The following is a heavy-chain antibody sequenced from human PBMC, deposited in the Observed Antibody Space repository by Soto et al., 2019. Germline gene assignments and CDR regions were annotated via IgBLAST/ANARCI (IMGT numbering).Heavy chain of an antibody. CDR3: ASDPFYYASYY. D-gene: IGHD3-10*01. CDR1: GFTFSDHY. Sequence: QVQLVESGGGLVKPGGSLRLSCTTSGFTFSDHYMTWIRQAPGKGLEWVSYISQTGSTIYYADSVKGRFTASRDNAHNSLFLQMSSLRAEDTAVYYCASDPFYYASYYWGQGTLVTGSS. CDR2: ISQTGSTI. V-gene: IGHV3-11*01. J-gene: IGHJ4*02.